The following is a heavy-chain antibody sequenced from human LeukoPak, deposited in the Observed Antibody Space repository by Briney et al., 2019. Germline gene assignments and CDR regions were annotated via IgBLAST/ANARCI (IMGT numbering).Heavy chain of an antibody. CDR2: IIPIFGTA. J-gene: IGHJ4*02. CDR3: ARVMYSSGWYLDY. V-gene: IGHV1-69*13. Sequence: GASVKVSCKAPGGTFSSYAISWVRQAPGQGLEWMGGIIPIFGTANYAQKFQGRVTITADESTSTAYMELSSLRSEDTAVYYCARVMYSSGWYLDYWGQGTLVTVSS. CDR1: GGTFSSYA. D-gene: IGHD6-19*01.